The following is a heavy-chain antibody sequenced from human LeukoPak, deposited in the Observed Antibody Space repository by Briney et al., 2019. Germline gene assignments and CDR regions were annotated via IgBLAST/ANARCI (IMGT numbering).Heavy chain of an antibody. Sequence: SETLSLTCTVSGGSISSSSYYWGWIRQPPGKGLEWIGSIYYSGSTYYNPSLKSRVTISVDTSKNQFSLKLSSVTAADTAVYYCARDRGDYYYDSSGYLGYYYYYGMDVWGQGTTVTVSS. CDR2: IYYSGST. CDR3: ARDRGDYYYDSSGYLGYYYYYGMDV. J-gene: IGHJ6*02. CDR1: GGSISSSSYY. D-gene: IGHD3-22*01. V-gene: IGHV4-39*02.